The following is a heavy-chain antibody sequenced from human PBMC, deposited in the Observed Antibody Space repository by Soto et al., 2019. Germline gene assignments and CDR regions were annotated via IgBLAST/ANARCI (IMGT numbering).Heavy chain of an antibody. CDR2: IRSKAYGGTT. V-gene: IGHV3-49*04. CDR3: TSDNYGDYFDY. CDR1: GFTFGDYA. D-gene: IGHD4-17*01. J-gene: IGHJ4*02. Sequence: LRLSCTASGFTFGDYAMSWVRQAPGKGLEWVGFIRSKAYGGTTEYAASVKGRFTISRDDSKSIAYLQMNSLKTEDTAVYYCTSDNYGDYFDYWGQGTLVTVSS.